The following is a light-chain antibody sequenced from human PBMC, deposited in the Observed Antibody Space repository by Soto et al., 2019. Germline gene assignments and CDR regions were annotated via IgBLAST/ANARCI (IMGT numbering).Light chain of an antibody. J-gene: IGLJ3*02. V-gene: IGLV2-23*01. CDR2: EGS. CDR1: SSDVGSYNL. Sequence: QSALTQAASVSGSPGQSITISCTGSSSDVGSYNLVSWHQQYPGKAPKLMIYEGSKRPSGVSNRFSGSKSGNTASLTISGLQAEDEADYYCCSYAGRSTLVFGGGTKVTVL. CDR3: CSYAGRSTLV.